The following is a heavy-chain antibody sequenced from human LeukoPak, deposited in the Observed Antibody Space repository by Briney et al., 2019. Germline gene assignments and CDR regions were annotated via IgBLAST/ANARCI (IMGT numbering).Heavy chain of an antibody. V-gene: IGHV1-18*01. J-gene: IGHJ5*02. CDR2: ISAYNGNT. Sequence: ASVKVSCKASGYTFTSYVISWVRQSPRREREWMGWISAYNGNTNNAQKLQGRVTMTTDTSTSTAYMELRSLRSDDTAVYYCARELSYGDYRPENWFDPWGQGTLVTVSS. CDR1: GYTFTSYV. D-gene: IGHD4-17*01. CDR3: ARELSYGDYRPENWFDP.